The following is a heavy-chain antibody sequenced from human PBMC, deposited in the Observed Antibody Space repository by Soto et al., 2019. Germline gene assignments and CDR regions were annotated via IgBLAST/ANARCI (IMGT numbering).Heavy chain of an antibody. D-gene: IGHD6-19*01. CDR1: GYTFTSYG. J-gene: IGHJ5*02. CDR3: ARDRDSSGWYEWFDP. Sequence: ASVKGSCKASGYTFTSYGISWVRQAPGQGLEWMGWISAYNGNTNYAQKLQGRVTMTTDTSTSTAYMELRSLRSDDTAVYYCARDRDSSGWYEWFDPWGQGTLVTVSS. V-gene: IGHV1-18*01. CDR2: ISAYNGNT.